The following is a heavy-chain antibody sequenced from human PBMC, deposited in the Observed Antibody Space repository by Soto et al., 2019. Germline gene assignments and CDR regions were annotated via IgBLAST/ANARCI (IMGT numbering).Heavy chain of an antibody. D-gene: IGHD4-17*01. J-gene: IGHJ4*02. CDR3: ARELMTTVTYFDY. Sequence: EVPLVESGGGLVQAGGSLRLSCAASGFTFSDHYMDWVRQAPGKGLEWVGRTKNKAKSFTTEYAASVKGRFTISRDDAKNSLYLQMSSLETEDTAVYYCARELMTTVTYFDYWGQGTLVTVSS. CDR2: TKNKAKSFTT. CDR1: GFTFSDHY. V-gene: IGHV3-72*01.